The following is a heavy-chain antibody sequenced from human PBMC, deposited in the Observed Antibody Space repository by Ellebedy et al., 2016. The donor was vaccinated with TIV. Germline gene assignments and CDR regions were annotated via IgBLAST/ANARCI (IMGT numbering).Heavy chain of an antibody. J-gene: IGHJ4*02. CDR1: GGSFSGYY. V-gene: IGHV4-34*01. Sequence: SETLSLXCAVYGGSFSGYYWSWIRQPPGKGLEWIGEINHSGSTNYNPSLKSRVTISVDTSKNQFSLKLSSVTAADTAVYYCARAYDYVWGSYRRGLYYFDYWGQGTLVTVSS. CDR3: ARAYDYVWGSYRRGLYYFDY. D-gene: IGHD3-16*02. CDR2: INHSGST.